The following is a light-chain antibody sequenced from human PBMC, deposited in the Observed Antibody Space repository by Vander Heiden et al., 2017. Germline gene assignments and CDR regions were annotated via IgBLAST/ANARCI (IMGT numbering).Light chain of an antibody. CDR3: SSYTSSSHV. CDR2: DVS. V-gene: IGLV2-14*01. J-gene: IGLJ1*01. Sequence: QSALTQPASVSGSPGQSITLSCTGTSSAVGGYNSVSWYQQHPGKAPKLMIDDVSNRTSGVSNRFAGSKSGTTASLTSSGLQAEDEADYYCSSYTSSSHVFGTGTKVTVL. CDR1: SSAVGGYNS.